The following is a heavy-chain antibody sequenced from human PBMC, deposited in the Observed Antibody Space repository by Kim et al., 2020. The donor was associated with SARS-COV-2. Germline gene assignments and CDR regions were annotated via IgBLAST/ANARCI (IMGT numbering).Heavy chain of an antibody. CDR1: GFTFGDYA. Sequence: GGSLRLSCTASGFTFGDYAMSWFRQAPGKGLEWVGFIRSKAYGGTTEYAASVKGRFTISRDDSKSIAYLQMNSLKTEDTAVYYCTSHETAAGTLYYFDYWGQGTLVTVSS. D-gene: IGHD6-13*01. V-gene: IGHV3-49*03. CDR2: IRSKAYGGTT. J-gene: IGHJ4*02. CDR3: TSHETAAGTLYYFDY.